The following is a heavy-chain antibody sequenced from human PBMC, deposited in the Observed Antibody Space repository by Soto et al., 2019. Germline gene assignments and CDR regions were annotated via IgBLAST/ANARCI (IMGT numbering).Heavy chain of an antibody. V-gene: IGHV3-9*01. Sequence: PGGSLRLSCAASGCTFDDYAMHWVRQAPGKGLEWVSGISWNSGSIGYADSVKGRFTISRDNAKNSLYLQMNSLRAEDTALYYCAKDMAITIFPVGMDVWGQGTTVTVSS. CDR3: AKDMAITIFPVGMDV. D-gene: IGHD3-9*01. CDR1: GCTFDDYA. J-gene: IGHJ6*02. CDR2: ISWNSGSI.